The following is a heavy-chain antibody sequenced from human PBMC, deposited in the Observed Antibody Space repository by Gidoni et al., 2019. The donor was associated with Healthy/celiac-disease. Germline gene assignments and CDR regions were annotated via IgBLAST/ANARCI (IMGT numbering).Heavy chain of an antibody. J-gene: IGHJ5*02. V-gene: IGHV1-8*01. CDR2: MNPNSGNT. Sequence: QVQLVQSGAEVKKPGASVKVSCKASGYTFTSYDINWVRQATGQGLEWMGWMNPNSGNTGYAQKFHGRVTMTRNTSISTAYMELSSLRSEDTAVYYCARERLYGDYVSGWFDPWGQGTLVTVSS. CDR3: ARERLYGDYVSGWFDP. D-gene: IGHD4-17*01. CDR1: GYTFTSYD.